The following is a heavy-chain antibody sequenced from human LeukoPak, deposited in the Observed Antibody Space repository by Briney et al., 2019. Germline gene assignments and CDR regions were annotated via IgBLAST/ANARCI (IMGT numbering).Heavy chain of an antibody. CDR1: GGSISSSSYY. J-gene: IGHJ5*02. Sequence: SETLSLTCTVSGGSISSSSYYWGWIRQSPGKGLEWIGSIYCSGSTYYNPSLKSRVTISVDTSKNQFSLKLSSVTAADTAVYYCARHAVVVPASPWGQGTLVTVSS. CDR2: IYCSGST. V-gene: IGHV4-39*01. CDR3: ARHAVVVPASP. D-gene: IGHD2-2*01.